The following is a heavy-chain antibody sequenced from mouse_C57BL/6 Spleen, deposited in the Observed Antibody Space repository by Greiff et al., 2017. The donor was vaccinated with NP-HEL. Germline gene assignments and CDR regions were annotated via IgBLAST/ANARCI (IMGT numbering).Heavy chain of an antibody. J-gene: IGHJ2*01. CDR2: INPGNGGT. CDR3: ARAYGNYLDY. CDR1: GYTFTSYW. Sequence: VQLQQPGPELVKPGASVKLSCKAPGYTFTSYWLPWVKQRPGQGLEWIGNINPGNGGTNYTEKLKSKATLTVDTSSSTAYMQLSSLTAEDSAFYYGARAYGNYLDYWGQGTTLTVSS. D-gene: IGHD2-1*01. V-gene: IGHV1-53*01.